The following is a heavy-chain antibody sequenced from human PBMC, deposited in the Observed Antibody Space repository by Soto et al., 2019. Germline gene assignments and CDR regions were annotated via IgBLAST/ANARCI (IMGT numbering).Heavy chain of an antibody. CDR3: ARGGSSWSAEYYQH. CDR2: ISGYNGNT. Sequence: QVQLVQSGSEVKKPGASVKVSCKASGYTFTNYGISWVRQAPGQGPEWMGWISGYNGNTNYAQTLQGRVTMTTDTSTSTAYMELRSLRSDDTAVYYCARGGSSWSAEYYQHWGQGTLVIVSS. J-gene: IGHJ1*01. V-gene: IGHV1-18*01. D-gene: IGHD6-13*01. CDR1: GYTFTNYG.